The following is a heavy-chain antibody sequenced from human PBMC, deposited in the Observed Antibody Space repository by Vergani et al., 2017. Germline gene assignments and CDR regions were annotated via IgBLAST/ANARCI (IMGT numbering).Heavy chain of an antibody. J-gene: IGHJ6*03. D-gene: IGHD6-19*01. V-gene: IGHV2-5*04. CDR1: GFSLNTPGVS. CDR2: IYWNVDQ. CDR3: LFKKTEWGTTSGCYSIYYYYYMGV. Sequence: QITLKESGPTLVQPTQTLTLTCTFSGFSLNTPGVSVAWLRQPPGKALDWLAPIYWNVDQHYSPSLNNRVTITKDTSKNQVVLTMTKMDYVDTGTYYCLFKKTEWGTTSGCYSIYYYYYMGVWGKGTTVTVSS.